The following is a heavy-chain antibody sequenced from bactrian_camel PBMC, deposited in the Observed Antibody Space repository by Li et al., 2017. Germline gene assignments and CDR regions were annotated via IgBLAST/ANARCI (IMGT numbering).Heavy chain of an antibody. CDR3: AVGSGSAAISPNTI. Sequence: EVQLVESGGGTAQPGRSLRLSCAASGSGYTMCTYDMSRYRQAPGKEREFVSGIDRDGSTRYADSVKGRFTVSRDNAKNTVSLRMKSLKTEDSAMYFCAVGSGSAAISPNTIRGPGTQVTVS. CDR2: IDRDGST. J-gene: IGHJ4*01. CDR1: GSGYTMCTYD. D-gene: IGHD6*01. V-gene: IGHV3S10*01.